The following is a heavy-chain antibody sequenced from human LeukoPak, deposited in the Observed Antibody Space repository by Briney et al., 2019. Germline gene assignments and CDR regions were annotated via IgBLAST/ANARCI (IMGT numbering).Heavy chain of an antibody. D-gene: IGHD2-2*01. CDR3: ARAVRNQLLSDY. V-gene: IGHV1-8*01. J-gene: IGHJ4*02. CDR2: MNPNSGNT. CDR1: GYTFTSYD. Sequence: WASVKVSCKASGYTFTSYDINWVRQATGQGLEWMGWMNPNSGNTGYVQRFQGRVTMTGDTSISTAYMELSSLMSDDTAVYYCARAVRNQLLSDYWGQGTLVTVSS.